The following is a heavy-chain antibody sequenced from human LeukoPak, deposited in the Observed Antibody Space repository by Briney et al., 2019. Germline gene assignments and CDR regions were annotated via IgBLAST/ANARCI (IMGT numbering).Heavy chain of an antibody. J-gene: IGHJ4*02. D-gene: IGHD5-24*01. V-gene: IGHV3-23*01. CDR1: GFTFSSYA. Sequence: GGPLRLSGAASGFTFSSYARSWFGRAPGKGLGWASAISGSGGSTYYADSVKGRFTVSRDNSQNTLYLQINSLRAEDTAVYYCAKDGRWLQSPFDYWGQGTLVTVSS. CDR2: ISGSGGST. CDR3: AKDGRWLQSPFDY.